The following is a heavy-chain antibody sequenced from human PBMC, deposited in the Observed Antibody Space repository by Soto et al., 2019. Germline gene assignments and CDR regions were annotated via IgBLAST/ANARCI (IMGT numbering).Heavy chain of an antibody. CDR3: ARDHSGSYYPFDY. CDR1: GFTFSSYE. Sequence: GSLRLSCAASGFTFSSYEMNWVRQAPGKGLEWVSYISSSGSTIYYADSVKGLFTISRDNAKNSLYLQMNSLRAEDTAVYYCARDHSGSYYPFDYWGQGTLVTVSS. J-gene: IGHJ4*02. CDR2: ISSSGSTI. V-gene: IGHV3-48*03. D-gene: IGHD1-26*01.